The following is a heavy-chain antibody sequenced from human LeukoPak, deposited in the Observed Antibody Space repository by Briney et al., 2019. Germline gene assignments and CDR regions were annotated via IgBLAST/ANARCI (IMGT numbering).Heavy chain of an antibody. J-gene: IGHJ6*03. CDR1: GFTFGDYA. CDR2: IRSKAYGGTT. Sequence: PGGSLRLSCTASGFTFGDYAMSWVRQAPGKGLEWVGFIRSKAYGGTTEYAASVKGRFTISRDDSKSIAYLQMNSLKTEDTAVYYCTREGRIQKTTVYYYYMDVWGKGTTVTISS. V-gene: IGHV3-49*04. CDR3: TREGRIQKTTVYYYYMDV. D-gene: IGHD4-17*01.